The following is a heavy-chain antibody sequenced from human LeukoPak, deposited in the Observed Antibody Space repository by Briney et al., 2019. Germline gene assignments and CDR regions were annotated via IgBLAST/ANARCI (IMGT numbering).Heavy chain of an antibody. CDR3: TRDRRNYRYSSYVDY. CDR1: GFTFGDYA. CDR2: IRSKAYGGTT. J-gene: IGHJ4*02. Sequence: GGSLRLSCTASGFTFGDYAMSWVRQAPGKGLEWVGFIRSKAYGGTTEYAASVKGRFTISRDDSKSIAYLQMNSLKTEDTAVYYCTRDRRNYRYSSYVDYWGQGTLVTVSS. D-gene: IGHD6-19*01. V-gene: IGHV3-49*04.